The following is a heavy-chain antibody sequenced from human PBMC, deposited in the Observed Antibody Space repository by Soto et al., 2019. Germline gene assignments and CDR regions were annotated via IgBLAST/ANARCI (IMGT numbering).Heavy chain of an antibody. Sequence: PGGSLRLSCAASGFTFSSYSMNWVRQAPGKGLEWVSYISSSSSTIYYADSVKGRFTISRDNAKNSLYLQMNSLRDEDTAVYYCARDYTYYYDSSGYSDYWGQGTLVTVSS. J-gene: IGHJ4*02. CDR1: GFTFSSYS. D-gene: IGHD3-22*01. CDR3: ARDYTYYYDSSGYSDY. CDR2: ISSSSSTI. V-gene: IGHV3-48*02.